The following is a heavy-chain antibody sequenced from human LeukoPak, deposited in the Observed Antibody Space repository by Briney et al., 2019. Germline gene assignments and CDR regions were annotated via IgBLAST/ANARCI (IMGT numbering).Heavy chain of an antibody. V-gene: IGHV3-21*01. CDR2: ISGLSSYT. D-gene: IGHD3-16*01. Sequence: PGGSLRLSCSASGFTFSDYDMNWVRQAPGKGLEWISSISGLSSYTYYGESVKGRFSISRDNAKNSLYLQMNSLGAEDTATYYCGRAFPPLRTSSAGDLWGQGILVTVSS. CDR1: GFTFSDYD. J-gene: IGHJ4*02. CDR3: GRAFPPLRTSSAGDL.